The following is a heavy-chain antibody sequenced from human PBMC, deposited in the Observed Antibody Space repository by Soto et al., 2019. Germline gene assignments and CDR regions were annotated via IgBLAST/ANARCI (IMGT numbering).Heavy chain of an antibody. CDR1: NDSINNNNFY. CDR3: ATSSIGDSSXYFPC. CDR2: IYHSGST. Sequence: PSDTLSLTCTVSNDSINNNNFYWSWIRQYPGKGMELIGYIYHSGSTYYNPSLKSRVSISVETSRNQFSLTLSAVTAADTAVYYCATSSIGDSSXYFPCWGKGTLXTXS. D-gene: IGHD3-22*01. J-gene: IGHJ4*02. V-gene: IGHV4-31*03.